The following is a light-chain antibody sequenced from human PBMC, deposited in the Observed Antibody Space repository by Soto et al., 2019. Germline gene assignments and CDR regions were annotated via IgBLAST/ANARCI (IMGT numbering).Light chain of an antibody. Sequence: QSALTQPASVSGSPGQSITISCTGTNSDVGAYNSVSWYQHHPGKAPKLMIYDVTNRPSGVSNRFSGSKSGNTASMTISGLQAEDGADYYCSSYTGSATYVFGTGTKLTVL. CDR3: SSYTGSATYV. V-gene: IGLV2-14*03. CDR1: NSDVGAYNS. CDR2: DVT. J-gene: IGLJ1*01.